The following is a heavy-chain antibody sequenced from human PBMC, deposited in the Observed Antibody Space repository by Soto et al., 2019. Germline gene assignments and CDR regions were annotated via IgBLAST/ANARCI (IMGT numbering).Heavy chain of an antibody. V-gene: IGHV3-23*01. CDR2: ISGSGGTT. D-gene: IGHD6-25*01. J-gene: IGHJ4*02. CDR3: AKFFVETGGSSGWPWSFHY. CDR1: GFTFSSYP. Sequence: EVQLLESGGGLVQPGRSLRLSCAASGFTFSSYPMSWVRQAPGKGLEWVSAISGSGGTTYYADSVKGRFTISRDNSKNTLFLQMNSLRAEDTAVYYCAKFFVETGGSSGWPWSFHYWGQGTLVTVSS.